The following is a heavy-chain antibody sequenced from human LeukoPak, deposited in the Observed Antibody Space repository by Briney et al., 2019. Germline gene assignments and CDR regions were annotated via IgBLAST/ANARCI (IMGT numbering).Heavy chain of an antibody. CDR2: IYYSGST. V-gene: IGHV4-39*07. Sequence: SETLSLTCTVSGGSISSYYWGWIRQPPGKGLEWIGSIYYSGSTYYNPSLKSRVTISVDTSKNQFSLKLSSVTAADTAVYYCARVECSGGSCFTYYFDYWGQGTLVTVSS. CDR1: GGSISSYY. J-gene: IGHJ4*02. CDR3: ARVECSGGSCFTYYFDY. D-gene: IGHD2-15*01.